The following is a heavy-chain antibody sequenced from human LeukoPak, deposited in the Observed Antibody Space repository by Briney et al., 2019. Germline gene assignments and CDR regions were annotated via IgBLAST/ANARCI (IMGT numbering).Heavy chain of an antibody. CDR1: GGSISSGSYY. Sequence: SQTLFLTCTVSGGSISSGSYYWSWIRQPAGKGLEWIGRIYTSGSTNYNPSLKSRVTISVDTSKNQFSLKLSSVTAADTAVYYCARVGRSSSGWLPDYWGQGTLVTVSS. J-gene: IGHJ4*02. D-gene: IGHD6-19*01. CDR3: ARVGRSSSGWLPDY. CDR2: IYTSGST. V-gene: IGHV4-61*02.